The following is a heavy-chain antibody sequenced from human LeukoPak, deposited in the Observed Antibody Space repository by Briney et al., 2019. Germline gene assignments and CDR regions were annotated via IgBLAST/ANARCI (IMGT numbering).Heavy chain of an antibody. CDR1: GFTFSSYS. CDR2: IISSSSYI. V-gene: IGHV3-21*01. J-gene: IGHJ6*02. D-gene: IGHD4-23*01. Sequence: PGGSLRLSCAASGFTFSSYSMNWVRQAPGKGLEWVSSIISSSSYIYYADSVKGRFTISRDNAKNSLYLQMNSLRAEDTAVYYCARDVYGGNSEHYYYYYGMDVWGQGTTVTVSS. CDR3: ARDVYGGNSEHYYYYYGMDV.